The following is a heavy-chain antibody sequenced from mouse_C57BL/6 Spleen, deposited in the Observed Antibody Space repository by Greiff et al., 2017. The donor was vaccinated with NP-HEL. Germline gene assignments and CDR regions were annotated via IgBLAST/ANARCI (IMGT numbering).Heavy chain of an antibody. CDR1: GFTFSDYG. Sequence: EVQLVESGGGLVKPGGSLKLSCAASGFTFSDYGMHWVRQAPEKGLEWVAYISSGSSTIYYADTVKGRFTISRDNATNTLFLQMTSLRSEDTAMYYCARPGITTRYYAMDYWGQGTSVTVSS. CDR2: ISSGSSTI. CDR3: ARPGITTRYYAMDY. V-gene: IGHV5-17*01. J-gene: IGHJ4*01. D-gene: IGHD2-4*01.